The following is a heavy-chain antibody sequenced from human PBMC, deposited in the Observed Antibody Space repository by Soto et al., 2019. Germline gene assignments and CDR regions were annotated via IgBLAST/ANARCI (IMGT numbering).Heavy chain of an antibody. Sequence: ASVKVSCKASGYTFTGYYMHWVRQAPGQGLEWVGIINPSGGSTSYAQKFQGRVTMTRDTSTSTVYMELSSLRSEDTAVYYCARVCVSSSCDYYYYGMDVWGQGTTVTVSS. CDR2: INPSGGST. J-gene: IGHJ6*02. V-gene: IGHV1-46*01. CDR3: ARVCVSSSCDYYYYGMDV. D-gene: IGHD6-13*01. CDR1: GYTFTGYY.